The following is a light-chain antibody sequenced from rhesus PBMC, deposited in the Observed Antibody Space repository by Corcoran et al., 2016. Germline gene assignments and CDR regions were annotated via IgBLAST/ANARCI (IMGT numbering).Light chain of an antibody. Sequence: QAALTQPPSVSGSPGQSVTISCTGTNNDIGGYNSVSWYQQRPGKAPKVMIYDVNKRPSGVSDRFSGSKTGNTASLTISGLQAEDEADFHCSSYAGSNSYIFGAGTRLTVL. V-gene: IGLV2-23*01. CDR2: DVN. J-gene: IGLJ1*01. CDR3: SSYAGSNSYI. CDR1: NNDIGGYNS.